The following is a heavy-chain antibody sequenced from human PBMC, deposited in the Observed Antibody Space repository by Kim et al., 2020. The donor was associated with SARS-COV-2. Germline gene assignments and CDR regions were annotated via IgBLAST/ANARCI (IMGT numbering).Heavy chain of an antibody. CDR3: ARDLVLLSYYGMDV. Sequence: YGDSVKGRFTIYRDNSGNPLYLQMNSRGAEDTAVYYGARDLVLLSYYGMDVWGQGTTVTVSS. J-gene: IGHJ6*02. V-gene: IGHV3-33*01. D-gene: IGHD3-10*01.